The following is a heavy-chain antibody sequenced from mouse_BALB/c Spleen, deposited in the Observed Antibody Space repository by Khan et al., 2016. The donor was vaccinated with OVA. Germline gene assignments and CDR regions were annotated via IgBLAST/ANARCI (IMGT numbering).Heavy chain of an antibody. V-gene: IGHV1-5*01. CDR1: GYTFTSYW. D-gene: IGHD4-1*01. CDR3: TRRNWDVALFVY. Sequence: EVQRVESGPVLARPGASVKMSCKASGYTFTSYWMHWVQQRPGQGLEWLGDIYPGNTDTNYNQKFKGKAKLTAVTSTSTAYMEISSLTTEDSAVDYGTRRNWDVALFVYWGQGTLVTVSA. CDR2: IYPGNTDT. J-gene: IGHJ3*01.